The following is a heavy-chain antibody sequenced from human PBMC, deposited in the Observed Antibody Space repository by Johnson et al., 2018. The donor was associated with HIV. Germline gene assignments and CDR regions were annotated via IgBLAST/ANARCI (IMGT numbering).Heavy chain of an antibody. V-gene: IGHV3-66*01. CDR1: GFTVSSNY. D-gene: IGHD5-18*01. CDR3: ARDRGDTAMNDAFDI. J-gene: IGHJ3*02. CDR2: IYSGGST. Sequence: VQLVESGGGLVQPGGSLRLSCAASGFTVSSNYMSWVRQAPGKGLEWVSVIYSGGSTYYADSVKGRFTISRDNSKNTLYLQMNSLRAEDTAVYYCARDRGDTAMNDAFDIWGQGTMVTGSS.